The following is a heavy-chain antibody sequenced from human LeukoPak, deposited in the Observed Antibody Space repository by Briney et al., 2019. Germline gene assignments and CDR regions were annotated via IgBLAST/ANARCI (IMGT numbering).Heavy chain of an antibody. V-gene: IGHV4-59*01. CDR1: GGSISSYY. CDR3: AREIGDSSSWYPHRAKFDY. J-gene: IGHJ4*02. Sequence: SETLSLTCSVSGGSISSYYWSWIRQPPGNGLEWIGYIFYSVTTNYNPSLKSRVTISAHTSTNKFSLNLRSVTAAPTAPSYRAREIGDSSSWYPHRAKFDYWGQETLVPLSS. D-gene: IGHD6-13*01. CDR2: IFYSVTT.